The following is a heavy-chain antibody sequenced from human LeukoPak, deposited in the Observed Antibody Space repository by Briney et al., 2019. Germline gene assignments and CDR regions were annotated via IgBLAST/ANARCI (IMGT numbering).Heavy chain of an antibody. Sequence: PGGSLRLSCAASGFTFSSYAMSWVRQAPGKGLEWVTVIYTDGRTYYADSVKGRFTISRDNSKDTLYLQMNSLRAEDTAVYYCARGLLAVAGTRGTWGQGTLVTVSS. CDR3: ARGLLAVAGTRGT. D-gene: IGHD6-19*01. CDR1: GFTFSSYA. J-gene: IGHJ5*02. V-gene: IGHV3-53*01. CDR2: IYTDGRT.